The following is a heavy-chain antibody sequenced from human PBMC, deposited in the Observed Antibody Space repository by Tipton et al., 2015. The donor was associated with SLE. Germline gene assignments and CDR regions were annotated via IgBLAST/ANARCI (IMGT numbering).Heavy chain of an antibody. CDR1: GASISSHY. J-gene: IGHJ4*02. V-gene: IGHV4-59*11. CDR3: ARREVLDS. CDR2: MYYSGSA. Sequence: TLSLTCTVSGASISSHYWSWIRQPPGKGLEWIGYMYYSGSAHYNPSLRNRVTMSLDTSKNQLSLKLSSVTAADTAIYYCARREVLDSWGQGTLVTVSS.